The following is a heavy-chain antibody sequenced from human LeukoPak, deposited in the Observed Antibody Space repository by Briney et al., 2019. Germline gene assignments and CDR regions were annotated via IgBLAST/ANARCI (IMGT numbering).Heavy chain of an antibody. CDR3: STALDN. J-gene: IGHJ4*02. D-gene: IGHD2-15*01. V-gene: IGHV3-7*01. CDR1: GFTFNNYW. CDR2: IKQDGSEK. Sequence: GGSLRLSCAASGFTFNNYWMDWVRQAPGKGLEWVANIKQDGSEKNYVDSVKGRFTISRDNADNVLYLQMDSLRAEDTAVYYCSTALDNWGQGTLVTVS.